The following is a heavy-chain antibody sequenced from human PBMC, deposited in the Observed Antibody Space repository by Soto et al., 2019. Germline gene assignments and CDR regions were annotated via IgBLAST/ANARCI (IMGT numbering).Heavy chain of an antibody. D-gene: IGHD1-26*01. J-gene: IGHJ6*02. CDR2: FDPEDGET. Sequence: ASVKVSCKASGYTLTELSMHWVRQAPGKGLEWMGGFDPEDGETIYAQKFQGRVTMTEDTSTDTAYMELSSLRSEDTAVYYCATHSGSYPSSHYGMDVWGQGTTVTVSS. CDR1: GYTLTELS. V-gene: IGHV1-24*01. CDR3: ATHSGSYPSSHYGMDV.